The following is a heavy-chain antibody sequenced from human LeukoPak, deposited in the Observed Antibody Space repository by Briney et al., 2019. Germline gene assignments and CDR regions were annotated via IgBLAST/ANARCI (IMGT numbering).Heavy chain of an antibody. CDR3: ARDLSEYGWFGELYY. CDR1: GFTFSSYA. Sequence: GGSLRLSCAAPGFTFSSYAMSWVRQAPGKGLVWVSRINSDGSSTNYADSVKGRFTISRDNAKNTLYLQMNSLRAEDTAVYYCARDLSEYGWFGELYYWGQGTLVTVSS. CDR2: INSDGSST. V-gene: IGHV3-74*01. J-gene: IGHJ4*02. D-gene: IGHD3-10*01.